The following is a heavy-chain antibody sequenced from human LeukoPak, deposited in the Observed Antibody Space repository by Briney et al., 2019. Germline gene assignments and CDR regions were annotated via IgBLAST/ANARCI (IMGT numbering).Heavy chain of an antibody. CDR2: VFTTGTT. J-gene: IGHJ4*02. D-gene: IGHD5-18*01. Sequence: PSETLSLTCTVSGASISRYYWSWIRQPPGKGLEWIGYVFTTGTTYYNPSLNSRATISLDMSKNQFFLKLRSVTAADTAVYFCVRGVTRGYIYADWGQGTLVTVSS. CDR1: GASISRYY. CDR3: VRGVTRGYIYAD. V-gene: IGHV4-4*08.